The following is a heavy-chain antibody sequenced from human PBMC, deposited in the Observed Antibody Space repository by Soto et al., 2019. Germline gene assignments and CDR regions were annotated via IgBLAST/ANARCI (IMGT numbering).Heavy chain of an antibody. V-gene: IGHV1-58*01. J-gene: IGHJ4*02. CDR3: AADATAWQQMVPSDY. CDR2: IAVGSGYT. D-gene: IGHD2-8*01. CDR1: GFTFTSSA. Sequence: ASVKVSCKASGFTFTSSAFQWVRQARGQRLEWIGWIAVGSGYTNYAQRFQDRVTLTRDMSTATTYMELSRLTSEDTAIYYCAADATAWQQMVPSDYWGQGTLVTV.